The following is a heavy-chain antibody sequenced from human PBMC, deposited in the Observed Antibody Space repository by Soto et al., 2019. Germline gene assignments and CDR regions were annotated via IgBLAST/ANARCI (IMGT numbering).Heavy chain of an antibody. J-gene: IGHJ4*01. CDR3: AKDGVGYYFDY. CDR2: ISYDGSNK. D-gene: IGHD3-16*01. Sequence: QVQLVESGGGVVQPGRSLRLSCAASGFTFSSYGMHWVRQAPGKGLEWVAVISYDGSNKYYADSVKGRFTISRDNSKNTLYLQMNSLRAEDTAVYYCAKDGVGYYFDYWGHGTLVTVSS. V-gene: IGHV3-30*18. CDR1: GFTFSSYG.